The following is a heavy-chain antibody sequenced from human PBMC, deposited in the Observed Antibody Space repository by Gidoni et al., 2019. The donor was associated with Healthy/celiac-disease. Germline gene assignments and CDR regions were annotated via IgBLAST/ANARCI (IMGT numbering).Heavy chain of an antibody. V-gene: IGHV4-39*01. CDR2: IYYSGST. D-gene: IGHD1-26*01. Sequence: QLQLQESGPGLVKPSETLSLTCTVSGGSISSSSYYWGWIRQPPGKGLEWIGSIYYSGSTYYNPSLKSRVTISVDTSKNQFSLKLSSVTAADTAVYYCARHVLGIVGPTNGWFDPWGQGTLVTVSS. J-gene: IGHJ5*02. CDR1: GGSISSSSYY. CDR3: ARHVLGIVGPTNGWFDP.